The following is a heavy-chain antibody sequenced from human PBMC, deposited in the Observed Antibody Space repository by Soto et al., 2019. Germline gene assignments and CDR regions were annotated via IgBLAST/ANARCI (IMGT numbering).Heavy chain of an antibody. CDR1: GFTFSSYG. CDR3: ARELSTSIAARRDFDY. CDR2: IWYDGSNK. D-gene: IGHD6-6*01. V-gene: IGHV3-33*01. J-gene: IGHJ4*02. Sequence: QVQLVESGGGVVQPGRSLRLSCAASGFTFSSYGMHWVRQAPGKGLEWVAVIWYDGSNKYYADFVKGRFTISRDNYKNTLYLQMNSLRAEDTAVYYCARELSTSIAARRDFDYWGQGTLVTVSS.